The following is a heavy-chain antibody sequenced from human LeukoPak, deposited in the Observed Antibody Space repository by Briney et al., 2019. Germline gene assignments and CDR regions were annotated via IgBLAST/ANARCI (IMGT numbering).Heavy chain of an antibody. V-gene: IGHV3-23*01. CDR2: ISTSGDST. CDR1: GFTFSRYA. J-gene: IGHJ5*02. D-gene: IGHD2-2*01. Sequence: AGGSLRLSCVASGFTFSRYAMNWVRQAPGKGLEWVSLISTSGDSTYYADSVKGRFTISRDNSKNTLYLQMNSLRAEDTAIYYCAKELYCSSTSCAQFDPWGQGTLVTVSS. CDR3: AKELYCSSTSCAQFDP.